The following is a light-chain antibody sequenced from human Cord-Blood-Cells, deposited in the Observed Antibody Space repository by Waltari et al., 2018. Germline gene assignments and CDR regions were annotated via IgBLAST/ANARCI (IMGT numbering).Light chain of an antibody. J-gene: IGKJ3*01. Sequence: AIRMTQSPSSFSPSTGDRVTITCRASQGISSYLAWYQQKPGKAPKLLIYAASTLQSGVPSRFSGSGSGTDFTLTISCLQSEDFATYYCQQYYSYPFTFGPGTKVDIK. V-gene: IGKV1-8*01. CDR3: QQYYSYPFT. CDR1: QGISSY. CDR2: AAS.